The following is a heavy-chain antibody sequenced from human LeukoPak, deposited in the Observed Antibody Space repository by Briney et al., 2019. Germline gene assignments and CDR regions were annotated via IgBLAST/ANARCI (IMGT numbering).Heavy chain of an antibody. J-gene: IGHJ4*02. D-gene: IGHD3-10*01. CDR1: GFTFSSYA. CDR2: ISYDGSNK. Sequence: PGGSLRLSCAASGFTFSSYAMHWVRQAPGKGLEWVAVISYDGSNKYYADSVKGRFTISRDSSKNTLYLQMNSLRAEDTAVYYCAKDRAPTTGSSDYWGQGTLVTVSS. CDR3: AKDRAPTTGSSDY. V-gene: IGHV3-30*04.